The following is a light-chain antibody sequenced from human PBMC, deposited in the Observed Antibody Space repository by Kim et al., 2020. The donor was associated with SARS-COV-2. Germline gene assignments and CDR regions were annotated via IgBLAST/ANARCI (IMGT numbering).Light chain of an antibody. Sequence: SASVGETVTITCRASQSISSYLNWYQQKPGKAPKLLIYAASSLQSGVPSRFSGSGSGTDFTLTISSLQPKDFATYYCQQSYSTPYTFGQGTKLEI. CDR3: QQSYSTPYT. CDR2: AAS. J-gene: IGKJ2*01. CDR1: QSISSY. V-gene: IGKV1-39*01.